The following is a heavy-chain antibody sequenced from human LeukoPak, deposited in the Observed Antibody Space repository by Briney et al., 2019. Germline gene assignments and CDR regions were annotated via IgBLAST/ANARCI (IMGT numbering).Heavy chain of an antibody. V-gene: IGHV3-23*01. CDR1: GVTFSSYG. CDR3: AKVVPYIVGASPDY. J-gene: IGHJ4*02. D-gene: IGHD1-26*01. CDR2: ISGSGGST. Sequence: PGGSLRLSCAASGVTFSSYGLSWVRQAPGTGLEWVSAISGSGGSTYYADSVKGRFTISRDHSKNTLYLQMNSLRAEDTAVYYCAKVVPYIVGASPDYWGQGTLVTVSS.